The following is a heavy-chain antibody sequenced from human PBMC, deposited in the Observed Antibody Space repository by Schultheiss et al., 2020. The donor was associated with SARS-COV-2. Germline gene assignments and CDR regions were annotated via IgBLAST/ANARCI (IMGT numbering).Heavy chain of an antibody. CDR2: IGTAGDT. CDR1: GFTFSSYD. V-gene: IGHV3-13*01. J-gene: IGHJ6*02. Sequence: GESLKISCAASGFTFSSYDMHWVRQATGKGLEWVSAIGTAGDTYYPGSVKGRFTISRENAKNSLYLQMNSLRAGDTAVYYCARDYSGYYDSSGYGYYYGMDVWGQGTTVPSP. CDR3: ARDYSGYYDSSGYGYYYGMDV. D-gene: IGHD3-22*01.